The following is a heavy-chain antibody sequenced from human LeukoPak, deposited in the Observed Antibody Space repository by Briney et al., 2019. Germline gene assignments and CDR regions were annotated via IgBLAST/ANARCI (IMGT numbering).Heavy chain of an antibody. Sequence: GGSLRLSCAASGFTFSSYAIHWARQAPGKGLEWVAVISYDGSNKYYADSVKGRFTISRDNSKNTLYLQMNSLRAEDTAAYYCARGREFMDVWGQGTTVTVSS. CDR1: GFTFSSYA. V-gene: IGHV3-30-3*01. J-gene: IGHJ6*02. CDR2: ISYDGSNK. D-gene: IGHD3-10*01. CDR3: ARGREFMDV.